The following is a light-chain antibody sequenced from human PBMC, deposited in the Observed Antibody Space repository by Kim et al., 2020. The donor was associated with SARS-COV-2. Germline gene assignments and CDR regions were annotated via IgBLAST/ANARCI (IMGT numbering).Light chain of an antibody. J-gene: IGLJ2*01. V-gene: IGLV3-19*01. CDR3: KSRDSRGNVV. CDR1: SLRSYY. Sequence: SSELTQDPAVSVALGQTVRITYQGDSLRSYYATWYQQKSGQAPVLVFYGKDKRPSGIPDRFSGSSSGSTASLTITGAQAADEADYYCKSRDSRGNVVFGGGTKVTVL. CDR2: GKD.